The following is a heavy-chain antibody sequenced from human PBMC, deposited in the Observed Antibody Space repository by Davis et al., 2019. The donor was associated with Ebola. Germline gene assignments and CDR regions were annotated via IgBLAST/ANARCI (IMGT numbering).Heavy chain of an antibody. CDR1: GYTFTSYD. CDR3: ARAPILEWLLAGDY. Sequence: ASVKVSCKASGYTFTSYDINWVRQATGQGLEWMGWMNPNSGNTGYAQKFQGRVTMTRNTSISTAYMELSSLRSEDTAVYYCARAPILEWLLAGDYWGQGTLVTVSS. J-gene: IGHJ4*02. CDR2: MNPNSGNT. D-gene: IGHD3-3*01. V-gene: IGHV1-8*01.